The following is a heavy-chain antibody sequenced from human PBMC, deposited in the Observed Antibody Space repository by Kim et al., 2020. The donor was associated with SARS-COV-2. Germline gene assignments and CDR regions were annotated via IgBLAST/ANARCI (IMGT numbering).Heavy chain of an antibody. V-gene: IGHV4-59*13. J-gene: IGHJ4*02. Sequence: SETLSLTCTVSGGSISSYYWSWIRQPPGKGLEWIGYIYYSGSTNYNPSLKSRVTISVDTSKNQFSLKLSSVTAADTAVYYCARGGEMATTQVVDYWGQGTLVTVSS. CDR3: ARGGEMATTQVVDY. CDR2: IYYSGST. D-gene: IGHD3-16*01. CDR1: GGSISSYY.